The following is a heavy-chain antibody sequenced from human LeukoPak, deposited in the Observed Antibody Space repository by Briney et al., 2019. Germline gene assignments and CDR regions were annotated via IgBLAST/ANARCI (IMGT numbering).Heavy chain of an antibody. CDR2: INPNDGDT. J-gene: IGHJ4*02. CDR3: ARANFLYCSSSTCLFDY. V-gene: IGHV1-2*02. CDR1: GYTFTDYY. D-gene: IGHD2-2*01. Sequence: ASVKVSCKASGYTFTDYYMHWVRQAPGQGFEWMGWINPNDGDTSYAQKFQGRVTMTRDTSISTAHMEVSRLRSDDTAVYYCARANFLYCSSSTCLFDYWGQGTLVTVSS.